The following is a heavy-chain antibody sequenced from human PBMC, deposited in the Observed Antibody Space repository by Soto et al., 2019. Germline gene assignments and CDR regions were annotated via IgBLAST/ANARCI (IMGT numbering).Heavy chain of an antibody. D-gene: IGHD2-8*01. Sequence: GAAVKVSCKASGYTFTGCYMHWVRQAPGQGLEWMGWINPNSGGTNYAQKFQGRVTMTRDTSISTAYMELSRLRSDDTAVYYCAREXIVLMVYAIRESGGMDVWGQGTTVTVSS. CDR1: GYTFTGCY. CDR3: AREXIVLMVYAIRESGGMDV. CDR2: INPNSGGT. V-gene: IGHV1-2*02. J-gene: IGHJ6*02.